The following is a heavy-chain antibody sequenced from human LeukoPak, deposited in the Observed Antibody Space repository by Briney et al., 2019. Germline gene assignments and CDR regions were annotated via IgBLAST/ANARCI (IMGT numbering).Heavy chain of an antibody. CDR2: IYHSGST. Sequence: PSETLSLTCAVSGGSISSGGYSWSWIRQPPGKGLEWIGYIYHSGSTYYNPSLKSRVTISVDRSKNQFSLKLSSVTAADTAVYYCRGYYYDSGGYFDYWGQGTLVAVSS. D-gene: IGHD3-22*01. V-gene: IGHV4-30-2*01. CDR3: RGYYYDSGGYFDY. CDR1: GGSISSGGYS. J-gene: IGHJ4*02.